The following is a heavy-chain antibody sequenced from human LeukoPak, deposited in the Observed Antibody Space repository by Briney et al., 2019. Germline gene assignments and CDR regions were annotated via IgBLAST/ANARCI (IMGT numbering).Heavy chain of an antibody. Sequence: SQTLSLTCAVSGVSISSGGYSWSWIRQPPGKGLEWIGYIYHSGSTYYNPSLKSRVTISVDRSKNQFSLKLSSVTAADTAVYYCARAFPDGSGSYYFDYWGQGTLVTVSS. J-gene: IGHJ4*02. V-gene: IGHV4-30-2*01. CDR1: GVSISSGGYS. D-gene: IGHD3-10*01. CDR3: ARAFPDGSGSYYFDY. CDR2: IYHSGST.